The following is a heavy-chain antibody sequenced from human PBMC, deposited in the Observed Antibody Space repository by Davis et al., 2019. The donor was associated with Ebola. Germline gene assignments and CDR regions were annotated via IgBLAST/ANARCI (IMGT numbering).Heavy chain of an antibody. CDR1: GYTFTGYY. CDR2: INPNSGNT. Sequence: ASVKVSCKASGYTFTGYYMHWVRQAPGQGLEWMGWINPNSGNTGYAQKFQGRITMTRNTSISTAYMELSSLRSDDTAVYYCARAPTWSEINYYCLDYWGQGTLVTVSS. V-gene: IGHV1-8*02. CDR3: ARAPTWSEINYYCLDY. J-gene: IGHJ4*02. D-gene: IGHD3-10*01.